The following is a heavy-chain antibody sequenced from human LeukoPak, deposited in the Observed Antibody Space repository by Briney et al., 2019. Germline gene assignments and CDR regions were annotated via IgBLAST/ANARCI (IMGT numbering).Heavy chain of an antibody. D-gene: IGHD2-2*01. Sequence: GGSLRLSCAASGFTFSSYAMSWVRQAPGKGLEWVSAISGSGGSTYYADSVKGRFTISRDNSKNTLYLQMNSLRAEDTAVCYCARDVKYQLLWPGFDYWGQGTLVTVSS. CDR1: GFTFSSYA. J-gene: IGHJ4*02. CDR3: ARDVKYQLLWPGFDY. V-gene: IGHV3-23*01. CDR2: ISGSGGST.